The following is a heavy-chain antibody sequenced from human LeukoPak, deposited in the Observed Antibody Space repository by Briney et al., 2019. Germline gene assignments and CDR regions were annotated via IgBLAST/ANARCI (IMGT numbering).Heavy chain of an antibody. Sequence: SVKVSCKASGGTFSSYAISWVRQAPGQGLEWMGGIIPISGTGNYAQKFQGRVTITADESTSTAYMELNSLRAEDTAVYYCARSPTDGASSGWPDYWGQGTLVTVSS. CDR2: IIPISGTG. J-gene: IGHJ4*02. CDR3: ARSPTDGASSGWPDY. V-gene: IGHV1-69*13. D-gene: IGHD6-19*01. CDR1: GGTFSSYA.